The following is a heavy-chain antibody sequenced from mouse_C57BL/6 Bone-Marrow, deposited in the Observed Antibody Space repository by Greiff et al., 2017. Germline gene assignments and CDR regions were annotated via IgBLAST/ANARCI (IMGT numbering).Heavy chain of an antibody. V-gene: IGHV8-12*01. D-gene: IGHD4-1*01. CDR1: GFSLSTSGMG. CDR3: TLPANWGFAY. CDR2: LYWDDDK. Sequence: QVTLKVSGPGILQSSQTLSLTCSSSGFSLSTSGMGVSWIRQPSGQGLVWLAHLYWDDDKRYNPSLKSRLTISKDTSRNQVILKITSVDTADTATYYCTLPANWGFAYWGQGTLVTVSA. J-gene: IGHJ3*01.